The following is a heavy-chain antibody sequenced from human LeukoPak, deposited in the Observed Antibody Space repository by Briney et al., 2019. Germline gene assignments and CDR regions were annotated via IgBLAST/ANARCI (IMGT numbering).Heavy chain of an antibody. Sequence: PGGSLRLSCAASGFTFSSYGMHWVRQAPGKGLEWVAVISYDGSNKYYADSVKGRFTISRDNSKNTLYLQMNSLRAEDTAVYYCARPLRDGYNYGFGYWGQGLLVTVSS. J-gene: IGHJ4*02. D-gene: IGHD5-24*01. CDR2: ISYDGSNK. CDR3: ARPLRDGYNYGFGY. V-gene: IGHV3-30*03. CDR1: GFTFSSYG.